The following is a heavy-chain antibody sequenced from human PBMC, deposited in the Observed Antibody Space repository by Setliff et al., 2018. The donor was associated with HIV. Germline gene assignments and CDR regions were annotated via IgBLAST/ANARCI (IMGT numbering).Heavy chain of an antibody. V-gene: IGHV4-59*11. Sequence: SETLSLTCTVSGDFRNIQWWTWMRQSPGLGLQWIGSIHHSGSTYYDPSLKNRVTLSVDTSNNQVYLTLTSVTAADTAVYYCAKQPGGHSFFDLWGQGILVTVSS. CDR1: GDFRNIQW. CDR2: IHHSGST. D-gene: IGHD1-1*01. J-gene: IGHJ4*02. CDR3: AKQPGGHSFFDL.